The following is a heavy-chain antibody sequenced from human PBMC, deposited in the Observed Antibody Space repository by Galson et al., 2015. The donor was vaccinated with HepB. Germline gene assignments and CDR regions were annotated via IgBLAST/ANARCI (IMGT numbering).Heavy chain of an antibody. CDR1: GFTFSTAW. V-gene: IGHV3-15*01. Sequence: SLRLSCAGSGFTFSTAWMSWVRQAPGKGLEWVGQIKTKTEGGTTDYAAPVKGRFTISRDDSENTLYLQMNSLKTEDTAVYYCARMGRVTTGLVDYWGQGTLVTVSS. CDR3: ARMGRVTTGLVDY. J-gene: IGHJ4*02. D-gene: IGHD4-17*01. CDR2: IKTKTEGGTT.